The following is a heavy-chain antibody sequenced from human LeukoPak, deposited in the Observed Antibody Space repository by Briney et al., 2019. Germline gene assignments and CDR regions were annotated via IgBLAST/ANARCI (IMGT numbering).Heavy chain of an antibody. CDR3: ARDRTYYYDSSGYPNYYFDY. J-gene: IGHJ4*02. CDR1: GFIFSHYG. CDR2: IQNDASTE. D-gene: IGHD3-22*01. Sequence: PGGSLRLSCATSGFIFSHYGMHWVRQAPGKGLEWVAVIQNDASTENFADSVKGRFTISRDNSKNTLYLQMNSLRAEDTAVYYCARDRTYYYDSSGYPNYYFDYWGQGTLVTVSS. V-gene: IGHV3-33*05.